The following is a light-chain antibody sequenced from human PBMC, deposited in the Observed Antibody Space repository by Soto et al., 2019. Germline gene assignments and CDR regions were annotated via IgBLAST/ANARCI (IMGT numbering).Light chain of an antibody. J-gene: IGLJ1*01. CDR2: EVT. CDR3: SSYTNISTGAWV. V-gene: IGLV2-14*01. CDR1: SGDIGSYNR. Sequence: QSALTQPASVSGSPGQSITISCTGTSGDIGSYNRVSWYQQHPGKAPKLIIYEVTDRPSGVSNRVSGSKSGNTASLTISGLQAEDEAEYYCSSYTNISTGAWVFGTGTKVTVL.